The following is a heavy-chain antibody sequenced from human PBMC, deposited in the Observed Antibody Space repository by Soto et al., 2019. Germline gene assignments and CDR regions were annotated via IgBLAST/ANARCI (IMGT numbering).Heavy chain of an antibody. D-gene: IGHD5-18*01. V-gene: IGHV4-30-2*01. CDR1: GGSISSGSYS. CDR2: IYHSGST. J-gene: IGHJ5*02. Sequence: SETLSLTCAVSGGSISSGSYSWSWIRQPPGKGLEWIGYIYHSGSTYYNPSLKSRVTISVDRSKNQFSLKLSSVTAADTAVYYCARDRGYSYGYFDPWGQGTLVTVSS. CDR3: ARDRGYSYGYFDP.